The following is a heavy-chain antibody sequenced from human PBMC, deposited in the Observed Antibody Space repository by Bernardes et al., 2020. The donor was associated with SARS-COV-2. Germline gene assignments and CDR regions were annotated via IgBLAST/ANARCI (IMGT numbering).Heavy chain of an antibody. D-gene: IGHD4-17*01. CDR3: CRDHSTVTTYAYHGMDV. CDR1: GFNFGDYY. CDR2: IRSKTAGGTT. Sequence: GGSLRLSCTGSGFNFGDYYMSWFRQAPGKGLEWVGFIRSKTAGGTTEYAAPVKGRFTISRDDSKNIVYVQMNSLKTEDTGVYYCCRDHSTVTTYAYHGMDVWGQGTTVTVSS. J-gene: IGHJ6*02. V-gene: IGHV3-49*03.